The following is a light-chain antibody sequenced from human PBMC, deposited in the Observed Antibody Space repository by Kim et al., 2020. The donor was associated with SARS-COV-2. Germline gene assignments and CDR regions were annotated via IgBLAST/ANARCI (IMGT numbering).Light chain of an antibody. CDR2: GAF. J-gene: IGKJ2*01. CDR1: ETVSDN. CDR3: QQYDKRPYT. V-gene: IGKV3-15*01. Sequence: SVSPGGRATLSCRASETVSDNLAWFQQIPGQAPRLLIYGAFTRATGIPVRFSGSGSGTDFTLTISSLQSGDFAVYYCQQYDKRPYTFGRGTKLEI.